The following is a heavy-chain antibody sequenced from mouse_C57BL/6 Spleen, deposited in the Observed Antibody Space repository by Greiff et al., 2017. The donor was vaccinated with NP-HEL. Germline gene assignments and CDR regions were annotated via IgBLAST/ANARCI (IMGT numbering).Heavy chain of an antibody. CDR2: INPSNGGT. Sequence: QVQLQQPGTELVKPGASVKLSCTASGYTFTSYWMHWVKQRPGQGLEWIGNINPSNGGTNYNEKFKSKATLTVDKSSSTTNMQLSSLTSEDSAVYYCARICYGNYAFAYWGQGTLVTVSA. CDR3: ARICYGNYAFAY. D-gene: IGHD2-1*01. V-gene: IGHV1-53*01. J-gene: IGHJ3*01. CDR1: GYTFTSYW.